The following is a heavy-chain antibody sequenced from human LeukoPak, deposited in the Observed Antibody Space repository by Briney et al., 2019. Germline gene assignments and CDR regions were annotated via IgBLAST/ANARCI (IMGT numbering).Heavy chain of an antibody. D-gene: IGHD3-16*01. CDR3: ARDHWGSEAFDI. V-gene: IGHV1-69*13. CDR2: IIPIFGTA. Sequence: ASVKVSCKASGYTFTGYYIHWVRQAPGQGLEWMGGIIPIFGTANYAQKFQGRVTITADESTSTAYMELSSLRSEDTAVYYCARDHWGSEAFDIWGQGTMVTVSS. J-gene: IGHJ3*02. CDR1: GYTFTGYY.